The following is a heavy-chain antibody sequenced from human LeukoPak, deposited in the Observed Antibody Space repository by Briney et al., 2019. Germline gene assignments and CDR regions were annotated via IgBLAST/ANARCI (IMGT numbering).Heavy chain of an antibody. V-gene: IGHV3-23*01. CDR2: ISPGGSDT. Sequence: GGSLRLSCAASGFTFNSYAMSWVRQAPGKGLEWVSAISPGGSDTYYADSVRGRFTFSRDNSKNTLYLQMSSLRAEDSAVYYCAKRGGYETMAAFDYWGQGTLVTVSS. CDR1: GFTFNSYA. D-gene: IGHD3-10*01. J-gene: IGHJ4*02. CDR3: AKRGGYETMAAFDY.